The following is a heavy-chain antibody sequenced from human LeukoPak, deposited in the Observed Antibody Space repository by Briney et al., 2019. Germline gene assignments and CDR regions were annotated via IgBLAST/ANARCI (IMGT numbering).Heavy chain of an antibody. CDR3: ARPYYYDSSGYYGMDV. J-gene: IGHJ6*02. CDR2: IIPILGIA. CDR1: GGTFISYT. V-gene: IGHV1-69*02. D-gene: IGHD3-22*01. Sequence: SVKVSFKASGGTFISYTISWVRQAPGQGLEWMGRIIPILGIANYAQKFQGRVTITADKSTSTAYMELSSLRSEDTAVYYCARPYYYDSSGYYGMDVWGQGTTVTVSS.